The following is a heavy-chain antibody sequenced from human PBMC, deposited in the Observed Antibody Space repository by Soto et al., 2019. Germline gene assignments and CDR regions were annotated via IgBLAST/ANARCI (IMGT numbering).Heavy chain of an antibody. Sequence: VKVSCKASGFTFTSSAMQWVRQARGQRLEWIGWIVVGSGNTNYAQKFQERVTITRDMSTSTAYMELSSLRSEDTAVYYCAAKRFLEWYPGAFDIWGQGTMVTVSS. D-gene: IGHD3-3*01. V-gene: IGHV1-58*02. CDR2: IVVGSGNT. CDR3: AAKRFLEWYPGAFDI. J-gene: IGHJ3*02. CDR1: GFTFTSSA.